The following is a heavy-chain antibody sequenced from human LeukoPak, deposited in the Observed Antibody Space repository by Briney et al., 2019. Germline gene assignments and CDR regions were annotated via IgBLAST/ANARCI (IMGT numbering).Heavy chain of an antibody. D-gene: IGHD4-23*01. CDR2: ISSRGSTI. CDR1: GFTFSSYE. V-gene: IGHV3-48*03. CDR3: ARTVDRIGY. Sequence: PGGSVRLSCAASGFTFSSYEMNWVRQAPGKGLEWVSHISSRGSTIYYTDSVKGRFTISRDNSKNSLYLQMNSLRAEDTAIYYCARTVDRIGYWGQGTLVTVSS. J-gene: IGHJ4*02.